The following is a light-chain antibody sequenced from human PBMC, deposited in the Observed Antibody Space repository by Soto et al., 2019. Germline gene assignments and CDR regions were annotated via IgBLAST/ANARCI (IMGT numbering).Light chain of an antibody. V-gene: IGKV1-5*03. J-gene: IGKJ1*01. Sequence: DIQMTQSPSTLSGSVGDRVTITCRASQTISSWVAWYQQKPGKDPKLLIYKASTIESGVPSRFSGSGSGTEFTLTISRLHTDELATYYGQHYNSYSEAFGQGTKVVLK. CDR1: QTISSW. CDR3: QHYNSYSEA. CDR2: KAS.